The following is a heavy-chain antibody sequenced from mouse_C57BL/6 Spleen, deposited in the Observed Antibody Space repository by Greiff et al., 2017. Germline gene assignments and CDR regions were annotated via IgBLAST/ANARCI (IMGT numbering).Heavy chain of an antibody. CDR2: INPSNGGT. V-gene: IGHV1-53*01. D-gene: IGHD2-2*01. CDR3: ARSGTNYGYDEGFDY. Sequence: QVQLQQPGTELVKPGASVKLSCKASGYTFTSYWMHWVKQRPGQGLEWIGNINPSNGGTNYNEKFKSKATLTVDKSSSTAYMQFSSLTSEDSAIYYCARSGTNYGYDEGFDYWGQGTTLTVSS. J-gene: IGHJ2*01. CDR1: GYTFTSYW.